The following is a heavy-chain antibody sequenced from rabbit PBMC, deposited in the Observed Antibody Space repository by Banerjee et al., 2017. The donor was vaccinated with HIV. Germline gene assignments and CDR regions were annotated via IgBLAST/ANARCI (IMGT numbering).Heavy chain of an antibody. J-gene: IGHJ4*01. CDR1: GFDFSSIYY. CDR3: ARGDVGYGDVHYFNL. D-gene: IGHD6-1*01. Sequence: QSLEESGGGLVHPEGSLTLTCKASGFDFSSIYYMCWVRQAPGKGLEWIGCISAGSGNTVYATWAKGRFTISKTSWTTVTLQMTSLTAADTASYFCARGDVGYGDVHYFNLWGPCTLVSVS. V-gene: IGHV1S40*01. CDR2: ISAGSGNT.